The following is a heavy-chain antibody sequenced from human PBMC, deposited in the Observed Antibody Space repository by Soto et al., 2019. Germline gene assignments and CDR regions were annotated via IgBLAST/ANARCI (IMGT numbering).Heavy chain of an antibody. Sequence: ASETLSLTCTVSGGSISSSSYYWGWIRQPPGKGLEWIGYIYYSGSTNYNPSLKSRVTISVDTSKNQFSLKLSSVTAADTAVYYCARAPLVVPAATHPYYYYYGMDVWGQGTTVTVSS. CDR3: ARAPLVVPAATHPYYYYYGMDV. CDR1: GGSISSSSYY. V-gene: IGHV4-61*05. D-gene: IGHD2-2*01. J-gene: IGHJ6*02. CDR2: IYYSGST.